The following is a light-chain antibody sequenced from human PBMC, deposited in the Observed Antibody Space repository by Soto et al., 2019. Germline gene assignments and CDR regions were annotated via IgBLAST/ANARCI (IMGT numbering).Light chain of an antibody. CDR3: SSYTSSSSFYV. J-gene: IGLJ1*01. V-gene: IGLV2-14*01. Sequence: QSALTQPASVSGSPGQSITISCTGTSSDVGGYNYVSWYQQHPGKAPKLMIYDVSNRPSGVSNRFSGSKSGNTASLTISGLQAEEEADYYCSSYTSSSSFYVFGPGTKVPVL. CDR2: DVS. CDR1: SSDVGGYNY.